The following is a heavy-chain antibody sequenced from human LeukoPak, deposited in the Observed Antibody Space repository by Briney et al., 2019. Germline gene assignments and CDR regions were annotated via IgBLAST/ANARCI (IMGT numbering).Heavy chain of an antibody. CDR2: ISWNSGSI. J-gene: IGHJ3*02. Sequence: GGSLRLSCAASGFTFSIYAMHWVRQAPGKGLEWVAGISWNSGSIGYADSVKGRFTISRDNAKNSLYLQMNSLRAEDTALYYCAKAQGGTAGAFDIWGQGTMVTVSS. CDR3: AKAQGGTAGAFDI. D-gene: IGHD1-1*01. V-gene: IGHV3-9*01. CDR1: GFTFSIYA.